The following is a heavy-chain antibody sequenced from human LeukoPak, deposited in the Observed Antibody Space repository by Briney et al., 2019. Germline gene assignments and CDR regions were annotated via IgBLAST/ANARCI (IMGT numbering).Heavy chain of an antibody. CDR2: IKEDGSEK. Sequence: GGSLRLSCAASGFSFSSYWMSWVRQAPGKGLEWVANIKEDGSEKYHVDSVKGRFTVSRDNAKNSLYLQMNSLRAEDTAVYYCTRAGQWTYGFQDYWGQGTLVTVSS. V-gene: IGHV3-7*02. J-gene: IGHJ4*02. CDR1: GFSFSSYW. D-gene: IGHD6-19*01. CDR3: TRAGQWTYGFQDY.